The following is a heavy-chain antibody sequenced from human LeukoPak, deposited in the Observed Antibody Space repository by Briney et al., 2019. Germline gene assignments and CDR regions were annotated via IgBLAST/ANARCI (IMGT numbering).Heavy chain of an antibody. D-gene: IGHD1-26*01. CDR3: AREGDIVGATGGYYFDY. CDR2: IYSGGST. CDR1: GFTVSSNY. J-gene: IGHJ4*02. Sequence: GGSLRLSCAASGFTVSSNYMSWVRQAPGKGLEWVSVIYSGGSTYYADSVKGRFTISRDNSKNTLYLQMNSLRAEDTAVYYCAREGDIVGATGGYYFDYWGQGTLVTVSS. V-gene: IGHV3-53*01.